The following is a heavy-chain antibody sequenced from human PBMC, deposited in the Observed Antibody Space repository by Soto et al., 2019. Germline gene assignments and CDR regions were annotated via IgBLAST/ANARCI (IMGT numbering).Heavy chain of an antibody. CDR2: IYYSGST. V-gene: IGHV4-39*01. J-gene: IGHJ4*02. CDR3: ARHSSGWPFNY. D-gene: IGHD6-19*01. CDR1: GGSISSTNYYY. Sequence: SETLSLTCTVSGGSISSTNYYYWGWIRQPPGKGLEWIGSIYYSGSTFYDPSLRSRVTISVDTSKNQFSLKLSSVTAADTAIYYCARHSSGWPFNYWGQGTLVT.